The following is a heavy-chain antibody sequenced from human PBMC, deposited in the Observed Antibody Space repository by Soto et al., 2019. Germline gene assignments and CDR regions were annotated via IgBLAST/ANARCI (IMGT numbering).Heavy chain of an antibody. CDR2: INYSGST. CDR1: GGSISSGGYS. Sequence: QQQLQESGSGLVKPSQTLSLTCAVSGGSISSGGYSWRWIRQPPGKGLEWIGDINYSGSTYYNPSLKSRATISIDRSKNHFSLESTSVTAADTAVYYCARESGAGATNWFDPWGQGTLVTVSS. V-gene: IGHV4-30-2*01. J-gene: IGHJ5*02. CDR3: ARESGAGATNWFDP. D-gene: IGHD1-26*01.